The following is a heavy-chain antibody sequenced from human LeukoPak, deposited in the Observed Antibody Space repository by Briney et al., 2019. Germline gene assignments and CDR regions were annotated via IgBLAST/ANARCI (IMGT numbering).Heavy chain of an antibody. J-gene: IGHJ4*02. V-gene: IGHV3-48*01. CDR2: ISSSNSSI. Sequence: TGGSLRLSCAASGFIFSSYSMNWVRQAPGKGLEWASYISSSNSSIYYADSLKGRFTISRDNAKNSLYLQMNSLTAADTAVYYCAKDRSIGTYYTFDHWGQGTLVTVSS. CDR1: GFIFSSYS. D-gene: IGHD1-26*01. CDR3: AKDRSIGTYYTFDH.